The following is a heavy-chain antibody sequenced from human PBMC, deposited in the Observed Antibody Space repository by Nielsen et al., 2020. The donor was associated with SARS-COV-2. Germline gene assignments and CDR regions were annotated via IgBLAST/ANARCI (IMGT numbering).Heavy chain of an antibody. Sequence: LSLTCAASGFTFSDYYMSWIRQAPGKGLEWVSYISSSSYTNYADSVKGRFTISRDNAKNSLYLQMNSLRAEDTAVYYCARDPKDDGEEPNWGQGTLVTVSS. J-gene: IGHJ4*02. CDR3: ARDPKDDGEEPN. CDR2: ISSSSYT. D-gene: IGHD4-17*01. CDR1: GFTFSDYY. V-gene: IGHV3-11*06.